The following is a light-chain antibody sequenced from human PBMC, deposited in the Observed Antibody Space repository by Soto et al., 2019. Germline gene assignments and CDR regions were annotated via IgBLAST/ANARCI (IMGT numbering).Light chain of an antibody. J-gene: IGKJ4*01. CDR1: QSVSSSY. Sequence: EIVLTQSPGTLSLSPGERATLSCRASQSVSSSYLAWYKQKPGQAPRLLSYGASSRATGIPDRFSGSGSGTEFTLTISRLEPEDFAVYYCQQYGSSPLTFGGGTKVDIK. CDR2: GAS. CDR3: QQYGSSPLT. V-gene: IGKV3-20*01.